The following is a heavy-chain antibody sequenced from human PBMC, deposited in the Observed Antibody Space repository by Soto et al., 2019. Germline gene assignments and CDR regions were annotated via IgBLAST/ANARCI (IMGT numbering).Heavy chain of an antibody. CDR3: ATYESNGYYYLPGVDP. CDR1: GFTFSSYS. V-gene: IGHV3-30-3*01. D-gene: IGHD3-22*01. J-gene: IGHJ5*02. CDR2: ISYDGSNK. Sequence: QVQLVESGGGVVQPGRSLRLSCAASGFTFSSYSMHWVRQAPGKGLEWVAVISYDGSNKYYADSVKGRFTISRDNSKNTLYLQMNSLRAEDTAVYYCATYESNGYYYLPGVDPWGQGTLVTVSS.